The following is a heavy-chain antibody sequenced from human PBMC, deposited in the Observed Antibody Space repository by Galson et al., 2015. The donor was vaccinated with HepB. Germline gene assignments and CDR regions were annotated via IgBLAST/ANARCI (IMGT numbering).Heavy chain of an antibody. J-gene: IGHJ4*02. D-gene: IGHD3-10*01. CDR2: IYPDDADV. Sequence: QSGAEVKKPGESLKISCKTRGSRFSKSWIGWVRQMPGKGLEWMGVIYPDDADVRYRPSFQGHIIMSADKSTNTAFLQWNSLKASDSAIYFCARHRGGGISGPFDHWGQGTLVTVSS. CDR1: GSRFSKSW. V-gene: IGHV5-51*01. CDR3: ARHRGGGISGPFDH.